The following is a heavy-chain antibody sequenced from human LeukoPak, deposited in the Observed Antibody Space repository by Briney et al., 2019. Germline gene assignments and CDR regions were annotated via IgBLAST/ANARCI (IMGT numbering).Heavy chain of an antibody. CDR3: ARDTYYYDSSGYWADY. V-gene: IGHV4-38-2*02. J-gene: IGHJ4*02. CDR1: GYSISSGYY. CDR2: IYYSGST. Sequence: PSETLSLTCTVSGYSISSGYYWGWIRPPPGKGLEWIGSIYYSGSTYYNPSLKSRVTMSVDTSKNQFSLKLSSVTAADTAVYYCARDTYYYDSSGYWADYWGQGTLVTVSS. D-gene: IGHD3-22*01.